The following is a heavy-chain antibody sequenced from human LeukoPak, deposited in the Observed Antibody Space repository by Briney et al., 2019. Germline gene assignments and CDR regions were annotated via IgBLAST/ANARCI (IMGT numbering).Heavy chain of an antibody. J-gene: IGHJ3*02. CDR3: ARDRWRGSSWYAKAFDI. V-gene: IGHV1-18*01. CDR1: GYTFTSYG. Sequence: ASVKVSCKASGYTFTSYGISWVRQAPGQGLEWMGWISAYNGNTNYAQKLQGRVTMTTDTSTSTGYMELRSLRSDDTAVYYCARDRWRGSSWYAKAFDIWGQGTMVTVSS. D-gene: IGHD6-13*01. CDR2: ISAYNGNT.